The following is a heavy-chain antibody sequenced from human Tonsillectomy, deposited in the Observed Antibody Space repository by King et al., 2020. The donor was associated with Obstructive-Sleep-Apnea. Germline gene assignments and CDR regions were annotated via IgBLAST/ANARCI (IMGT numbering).Heavy chain of an antibody. Sequence: VQLVESGGGVVQPGRSLRLSCAASGFTFSSYAMHWVRQAPGKGLEWVAVISYDGSNKYYADSVKGRFTISRDNSKNTLYLQMNSLRAEDTAVYYCAGDRDTAMVDYWGQGTLVTVSS. V-gene: IGHV3-30*04. J-gene: IGHJ4*02. D-gene: IGHD5-18*01. CDR2: ISYDGSNK. CDR1: GFTFSSYA. CDR3: AGDRDTAMVDY.